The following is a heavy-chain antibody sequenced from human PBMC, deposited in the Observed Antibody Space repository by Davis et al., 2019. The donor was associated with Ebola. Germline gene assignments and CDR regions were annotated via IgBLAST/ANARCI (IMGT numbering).Heavy chain of an antibody. Sequence: PGGSLRLSCAASGFTFSSYWMHWVRQAPGKGLVWVSRINSDGSSTSYADSVKGRFTISRDNAKNTLYLQMNSLRAEDTAVYYCGTIYHSDWWAWASWGQGTLVTVSS. CDR3: GTIYHSDWWAWAS. V-gene: IGHV3-74*01. J-gene: IGHJ4*02. D-gene: IGHD6-19*01. CDR2: INSDGSST. CDR1: GFTFSSYW.